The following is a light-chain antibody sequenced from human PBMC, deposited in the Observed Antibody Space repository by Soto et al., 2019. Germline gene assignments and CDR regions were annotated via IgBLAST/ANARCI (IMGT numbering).Light chain of an antibody. CDR3: GTWDSSLSAHVV. Sequence: QSVLTQPPSVSGAPGQRVTISCTGSSSNIGAGYDVHWYQQLPGTAPKLLIYGNSNRPSGVPDRFSGSKSGTSATLGITGLQTGDEADYYCGTWDSSLSAHVVFGGGTQLTVL. CDR1: SSNIGAGYD. V-gene: IGLV1-40*01. J-gene: IGLJ2*01. CDR2: GNS.